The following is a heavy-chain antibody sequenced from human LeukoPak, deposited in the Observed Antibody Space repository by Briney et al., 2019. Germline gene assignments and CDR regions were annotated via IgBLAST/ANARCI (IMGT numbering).Heavy chain of an antibody. V-gene: IGHV4-39*01. J-gene: IGHJ3*02. CDR3: AGVWFGTDAFDI. D-gene: IGHD3-10*01. Sequence: SETLSLTCTVSGGSISSSSYYWGWIRQPPGKGLEWIGSIYYSVSTYYNPSLKSRVTISVDTSKNQFSLKLSSVTAADTAVYYCAGVWFGTDAFDIWGQGTMVTVSS. CDR2: IYYSVST. CDR1: GGSISSSSYY.